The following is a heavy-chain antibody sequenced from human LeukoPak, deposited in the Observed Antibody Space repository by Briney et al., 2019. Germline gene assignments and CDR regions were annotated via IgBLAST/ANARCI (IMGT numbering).Heavy chain of an antibody. J-gene: IGHJ4*02. CDR2: IWYDGSNK. V-gene: IGHV3-33*01. Sequence: GRSLTLSCAASGFTFRNHGMHWVRQAPGKGLEWVAVIWYDGSNKYYADSVKGRFTISRDNSKNTLYLQMNSLRAEDTAVYYCARGVAANSGVFDYWGQGTLVTVSS. CDR3: ARGVAANSGVFDY. D-gene: IGHD2-15*01. CDR1: GFTFRNHG.